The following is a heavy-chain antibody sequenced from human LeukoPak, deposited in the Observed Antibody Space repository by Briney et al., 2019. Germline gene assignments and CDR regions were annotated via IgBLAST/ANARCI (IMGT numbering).Heavy chain of an antibody. V-gene: IGHV3-74*01. Sequence: GGSLRLSCAASGFTFNSYWMHWVRQAPGKGLVWVSRVNGDGSSTTYADSVKGRFTISRDNAKNTLYLQMSSLRAEDTAVYYCARPQHGDLYAFDIWGQGTMVTVSS. CDR2: VNGDGSST. CDR1: GFTFNSYW. D-gene: IGHD4-17*01. J-gene: IGHJ3*02. CDR3: ARPQHGDLYAFDI.